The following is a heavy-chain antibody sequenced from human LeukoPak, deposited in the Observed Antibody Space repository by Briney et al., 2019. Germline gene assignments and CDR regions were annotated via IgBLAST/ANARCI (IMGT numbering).Heavy chain of an antibody. CDR3: ARGLGEGYPDS. CDR2: INHSRGT. D-gene: IGHD5-24*01. CDR1: GGSFNGFY. Sequence: SETLSLTCAVHGGSFNGFYWTWMRQPPGKGPEWIGEINHSRGTSYTASLWSRVTISQDTFKNQFSLKLTSVTAADTAVYYCARGLGEGYPDSWGQGTLVIVSS. J-gene: IGHJ4*02. V-gene: IGHV4-34*01.